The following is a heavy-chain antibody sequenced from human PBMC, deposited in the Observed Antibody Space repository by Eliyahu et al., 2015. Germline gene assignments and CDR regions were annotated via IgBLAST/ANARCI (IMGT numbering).Heavy chain of an antibody. CDR1: GFPXXXYP. CDR2: ISGSGGST. CDR3: AKTTGGDSEHDAFDI. Sequence: EVQLVESGGGLVQPGGSLRXSCAASGFPXXXYPMRWVRQAPGXGLGWVSAISGSGGSTYYADSVKGRFTISRDNSKNTLYLQMNSLRAEDTAVYYCAKTTGGDSEHDAFDIWGQGTMVTVSS. J-gene: IGHJ3*02. D-gene: IGHD4-17*01. V-gene: IGHV3-23*04.